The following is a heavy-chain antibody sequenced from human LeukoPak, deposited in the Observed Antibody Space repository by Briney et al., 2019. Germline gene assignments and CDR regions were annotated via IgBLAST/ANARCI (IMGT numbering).Heavy chain of an antibody. V-gene: IGHV3-9*01. D-gene: IGHD3-9*01. CDR1: GFTFDDYA. Sequence: GGSLRLSCAASGFTFDDYAMHWVRQAPGKGLEWVSGISWNSGSIGYADSVKGRFTISRDNAKNPLYLQMNSLRAEDTALYYCAKDSNYDILTGQLYFDYWGQGTLVTVSS. J-gene: IGHJ4*02. CDR2: ISWNSGSI. CDR3: AKDSNYDILTGQLYFDY.